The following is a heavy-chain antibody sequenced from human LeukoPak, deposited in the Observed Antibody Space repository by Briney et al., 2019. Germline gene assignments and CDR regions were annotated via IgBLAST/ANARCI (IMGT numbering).Heavy chain of an antibody. D-gene: IGHD4-11*01. CDR1: GYSISSRYY. V-gene: IGHV4-38-2*02. J-gene: IGHJ6*03. Sequence: PSETLSLTCTVSGYSISSRYYWGWIRQPPGKGLEWIGSIYHSGSTYYNPSLKSRVTISVDTSKNQFSLKLSSVTAADTAVYYCARGVGVYSNYPTYYYYYYMDVWGKGTTVTVSS. CDR2: IYHSGST. CDR3: ARGVGVYSNYPTYYYYYYMDV.